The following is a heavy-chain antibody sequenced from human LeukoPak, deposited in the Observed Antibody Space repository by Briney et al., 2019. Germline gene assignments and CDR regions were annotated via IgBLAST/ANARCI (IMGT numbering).Heavy chain of an antibody. CDR3: ARDNIWGSTHY. CDR2: ISYDGSNK. J-gene: IGHJ4*02. CDR1: GFTFNTYA. V-gene: IGHV3-30*15. D-gene: IGHD7-27*01. Sequence: GGSLRLSCAASGFTFNTYAMHWVRQAPGKGLEWVADISYDGSNKYYADSLKGRITISRDNPKNTLFLQMSSLRADDTAVYYCARDNIWGSTHYWGQGTLVTVSS.